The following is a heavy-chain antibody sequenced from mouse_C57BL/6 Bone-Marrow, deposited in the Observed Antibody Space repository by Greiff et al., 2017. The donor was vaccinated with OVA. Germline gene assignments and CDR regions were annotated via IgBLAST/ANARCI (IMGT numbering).Heavy chain of an antibody. Sequence: EVKVVESGGGLVQSGRSLRLSCATSGFTFSDFYMEWVRQAPGKGLEWIAASRNKANDYKTEYSASVKGRFIVSRDTSQSILYLQMNALRAEDTAIYYCAREYYGSSYWYFDVWGTGTTVTVSS. CDR1: GFTFSDFY. V-gene: IGHV7-1*01. CDR2: SRNKANDYKT. D-gene: IGHD1-1*01. J-gene: IGHJ1*03. CDR3: AREYYGSSYWYFDV.